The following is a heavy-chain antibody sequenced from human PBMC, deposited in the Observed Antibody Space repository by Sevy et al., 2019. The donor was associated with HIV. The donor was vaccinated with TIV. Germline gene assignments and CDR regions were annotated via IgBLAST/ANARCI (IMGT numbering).Heavy chain of an antibody. CDR3: AKTFAIFGVLMSPDFDP. D-gene: IGHD3-3*01. CDR2: IWYDGSYE. V-gene: IGHV3-33*06. J-gene: IGHJ5*02. Sequence: GGSLRLSCAASGFSFGNYGMHWVRQAPGKGLEWVAVIWYDGSYEYYADSVKGRFTISRDNAKSTLYLQMNRLRAEDTAVYYCAKTFAIFGVLMSPDFDPWGQGTLVTVSS. CDR1: GFSFGNYG.